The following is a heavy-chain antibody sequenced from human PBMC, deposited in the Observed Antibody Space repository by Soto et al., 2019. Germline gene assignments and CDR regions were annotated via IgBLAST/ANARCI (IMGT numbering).Heavy chain of an antibody. CDR1: GGSISSYY. CDR3: AWNTYGDYRKDFDY. Sequence: SETLSLTCTVSGGSISSYYWSWIRQPPGKGLEWIGYIYYSGSTNYNPSLKSRVTISVDTSKNQFSLKLSSVTAADTAVYYCAWNTYGDYRKDFDYWGQGNLVTVSS. V-gene: IGHV4-59*01. J-gene: IGHJ4*02. D-gene: IGHD4-17*01. CDR2: IYYSGST.